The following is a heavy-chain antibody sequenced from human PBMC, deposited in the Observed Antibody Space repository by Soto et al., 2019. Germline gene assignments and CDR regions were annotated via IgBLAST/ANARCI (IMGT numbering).Heavy chain of an antibody. CDR1: GGTLSRYE. CDR3: GGTRGSTNSF. D-gene: IGHD3-10*01. V-gene: IGHV4-59*01. Sequence: LSQTLSLTCVVSGGTLSRYEWSWFRQLLGKGLEWIGYIYYSGSTNYNPSLKSRVTISVDTSKNQFSLKLSSVTAADTAVYYCGGTRGSTNSFCGRGSLDLGSS. CDR2: IYYSGST. J-gene: IGHJ4*01.